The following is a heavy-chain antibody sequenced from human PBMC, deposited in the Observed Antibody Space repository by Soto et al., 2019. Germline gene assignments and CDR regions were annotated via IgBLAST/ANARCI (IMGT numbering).Heavy chain of an antibody. J-gene: IGHJ4*02. CDR3: ARQVRDYDSSGYYPYYLDY. CDR1: GGSISSGGYY. CDR2: IYYSGST. D-gene: IGHD3-22*01. V-gene: IGHV4-39*01. Sequence: SETLSLTCTVSGGSISSGGYYWSWIRQHPGKGLEWIGYIYYSGSTYYNPSLKSRVTMSVDTSKNQFSLKLSSVTAADTAVYYCARQVRDYDSSGYYPYYLDYWGQGTPVTVSS.